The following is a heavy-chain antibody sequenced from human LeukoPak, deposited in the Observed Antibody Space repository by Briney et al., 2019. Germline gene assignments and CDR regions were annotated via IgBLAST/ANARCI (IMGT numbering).Heavy chain of an antibody. J-gene: IGHJ4*02. V-gene: IGHV3-23*01. CDR1: GFTFNNYA. D-gene: IGHD2-15*01. CDR2: ISGSGGST. Sequence: VGSLRLSCAASGFTFNNYAMSWVRQAPGKGLEWVSAISGSGGSTYYADSVKGRFTISRDNSKNTLYLQMNSLRAEDTAVYYCAKEEDIVVVIAASRGVDWWGQGTLVIVPP. CDR3: AKEEDIVVVIAASRGVDW.